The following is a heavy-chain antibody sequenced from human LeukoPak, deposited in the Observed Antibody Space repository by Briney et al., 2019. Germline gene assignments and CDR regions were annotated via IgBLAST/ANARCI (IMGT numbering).Heavy chain of an antibody. CDR3: ARGVNSSSSSRPLRYYYGMDV. V-gene: IGHV4-34*01. CDR2: INHSGSS. CDR1: GGSFSGYY. D-gene: IGHD6-6*01. Sequence: SETLSLTCAVYGGSFSGYYWSWIRQPPGQGLEWIGEINHSGSSNYNPSLKSRVTISVDTSKNQFSLKLSSVTAADTAVYYCARGVNSSSSSRPLRYYYGMDVWGQGTTVTVSS. J-gene: IGHJ6*02.